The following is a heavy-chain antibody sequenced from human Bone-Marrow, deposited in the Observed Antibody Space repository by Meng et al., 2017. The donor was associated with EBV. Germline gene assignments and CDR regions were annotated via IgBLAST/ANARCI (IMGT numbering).Heavy chain of an antibody. D-gene: IGHD3-10*01. Sequence: QGWLVQSGAEVKKPGSPVLVSCKTSGGTFRSDAISWVRQAPEQGLVWMGGLIPMTGVAHYAQKFQDRVSIIADESTSTHYLELSSLRSEDTAIYFCASESGRGFTPDYWGQGTLVTVSS. V-gene: IGHV1-69*01. CDR2: LIPMTGVA. CDR3: ASESGRGFTPDY. J-gene: IGHJ4*02. CDR1: GGTFRSDA.